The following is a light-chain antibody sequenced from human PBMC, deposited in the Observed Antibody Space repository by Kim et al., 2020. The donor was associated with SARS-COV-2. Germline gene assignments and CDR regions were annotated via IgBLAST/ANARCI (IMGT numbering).Light chain of an antibody. V-gene: IGLV6-57*03. CDR3: QSFDGTNVI. CDR2: EDK. CDR1: SGGIASNY. J-gene: IGLJ2*01. Sequence: GKTITISCTLTSGGIASNYVQWYRQRPGSAPILVIFEDKQRPSGVPDRFSGSFDSSSNSASLTISSLETEDEADYYCQSFDGTNVIFGGGTQLTVL.